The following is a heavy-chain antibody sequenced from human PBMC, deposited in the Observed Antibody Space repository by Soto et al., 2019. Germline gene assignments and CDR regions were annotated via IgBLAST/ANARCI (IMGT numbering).Heavy chain of an antibody. CDR2: IYYTGTT. Sequence: PSETLSLTCTVSGGSVSSSFFYWSWVRQPPGQRLEWIGYIYYTGTTNYNRSLASRVAMSVDTSKKQFTLNLRSLTAADTARYYCARLTTSSGWSIFDSWGQGMLVTVSA. CDR3: ARLTTSSGWSIFDS. J-gene: IGHJ4*02. CDR1: GGSVSSSFFY. V-gene: IGHV4-61*01. D-gene: IGHD6-13*01.